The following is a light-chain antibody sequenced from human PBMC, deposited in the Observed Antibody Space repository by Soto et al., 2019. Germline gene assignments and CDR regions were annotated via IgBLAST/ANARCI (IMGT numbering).Light chain of an antibody. CDR2: SNN. V-gene: IGLV1-47*02. CDR3: SSYTSSSTRV. Sequence: QSVLTQPPSASGTPGQRVFISCSGSSSNIGGTNYAYWYQQLPGAAPKLLMHSNNLRPSGVPERISGSKSGTSASLAISGLRSEDEADYYCSSYTSSSTRVFGTGTKVTVL. J-gene: IGLJ1*01. CDR1: SSNIGGTNY.